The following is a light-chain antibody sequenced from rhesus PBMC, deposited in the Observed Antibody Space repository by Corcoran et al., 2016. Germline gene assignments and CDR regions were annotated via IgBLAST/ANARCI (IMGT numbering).Light chain of an antibody. CDR3: SSYPASHTSVL. V-gene: IGLV2-32*02. CDR1: SSDIGGYNY. CDR2: EVS. J-gene: IGLJ3*01. Sequence: QAALTQPRSVSGSTGQSVTISCTGTSSDIGGYNYVSWYQQHPGTAPELMIYEVSKRPSGVSDRFSGSKSGNTASLTISGLQAEDEAYYYGSSYPASHTSVLVGGGTRLTV.